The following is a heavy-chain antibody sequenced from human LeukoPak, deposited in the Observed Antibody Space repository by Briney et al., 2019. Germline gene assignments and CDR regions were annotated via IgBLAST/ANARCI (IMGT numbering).Heavy chain of an antibody. CDR3: ARGPYYDILTGDTTFDY. J-gene: IGHJ4*02. CDR2: VYPGDSDT. D-gene: IGHD3-9*01. Sequence: GESLKISCKGSGYSFTSYWIGWVRQMPGKGLEWMGIVYPGDSDTRYSPSFQGQVTISADKSISTAYLQWSSLKASDTAMYYCARGPYYDILTGDTTFDYWGQGTLVTVSS. CDR1: GYSFTSYW. V-gene: IGHV5-51*01.